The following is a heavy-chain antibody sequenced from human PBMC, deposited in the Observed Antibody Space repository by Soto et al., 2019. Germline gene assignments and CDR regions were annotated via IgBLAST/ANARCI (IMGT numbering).Heavy chain of an antibody. D-gene: IGHD2-2*01. CDR2: VSAYNGNT. J-gene: IGHJ6*02. V-gene: IGHV1-18*01. Sequence: AAGKVCWKASCFTFTTSGITWGRPAPLRGLEWMVWVSAYNGNTNYAQKLQGRVTMTTATSTSTAYMALRRLRSDDTAVYYCARVVVVVPAAGYYHYYGMGFWGQGTTVTVSS. CDR3: ARVVVVVPAAGYYHYYGMGF. CDR1: CFTFTTSG.